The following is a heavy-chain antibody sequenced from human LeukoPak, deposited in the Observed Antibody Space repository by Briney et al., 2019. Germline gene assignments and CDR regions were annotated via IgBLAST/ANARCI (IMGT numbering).Heavy chain of an antibody. CDR1: GYSFTTYW. Sequence: GESLKISCKGSGYSFTTYWIGWVRQMPGKGLEWMGIIYPADSDARYSPSFQGQVIISADKSINTAYLRWSSLKASDTAMYYCARQGATIDPYDYWGQGTLVTVSS. CDR3: ARQGATIDPYDY. J-gene: IGHJ4*02. D-gene: IGHD5-12*01. V-gene: IGHV5-51*01. CDR2: IYPADSDA.